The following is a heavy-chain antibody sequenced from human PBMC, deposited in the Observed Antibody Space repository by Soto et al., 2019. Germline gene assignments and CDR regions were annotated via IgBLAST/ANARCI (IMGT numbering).Heavy chain of an antibody. CDR2: ISYDGSNK. D-gene: IGHD6-19*01. V-gene: IGHV3-30-3*01. Sequence: GGSLRLSCAASGFTFSSYAMHWVRQAPGKGLEWVAVISYDGSNKYYADSVKGRFTISRDNSKNTLYLQMNSLRAEDTAVYYCARDQKWLVQYFDYWGQGTLVTVSS. J-gene: IGHJ4*02. CDR1: GFTFSSYA. CDR3: ARDQKWLVQYFDY.